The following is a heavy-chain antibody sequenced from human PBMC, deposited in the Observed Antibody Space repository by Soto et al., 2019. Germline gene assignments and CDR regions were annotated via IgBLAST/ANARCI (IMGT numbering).Heavy chain of an antibody. CDR3: ARDAQSYYYTITQYYFDS. D-gene: IGHD5-12*01. CDR1: GGAFIGYY. V-gene: IGHV4-34*01. J-gene: IGHJ4*02. Sequence: SETLSLTCTVYGGAFIGYYCNFFRHSPLKWLEWIVEINHSGNTSYNPSLKGRVTISVDASKNQFSLNVFSVTATDSAVYYCARDAQSYYYTITQYYFDSWGQGTLVTVSS. CDR2: INHSGNT.